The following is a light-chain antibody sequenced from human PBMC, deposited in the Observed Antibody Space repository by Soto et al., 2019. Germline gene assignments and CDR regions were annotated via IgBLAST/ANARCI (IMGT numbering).Light chain of an antibody. Sequence: DIQRTQSPSSLSASVGDRSAITCLASQSISIYLNWYQQNPGKARNLLIYAAYSLHSGVTSRFSGSGSGTDFTLTISSLKTEDFANYYCQQSFSPPRTFGQGTKVEIK. CDR2: AAY. J-gene: IGKJ1*01. V-gene: IGKV1-39*01. CDR1: QSISIY. CDR3: QQSFSPPRT.